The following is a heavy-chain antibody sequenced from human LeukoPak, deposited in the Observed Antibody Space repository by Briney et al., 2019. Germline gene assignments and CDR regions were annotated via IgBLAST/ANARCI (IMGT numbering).Heavy chain of an antibody. CDR3: AKAIDVLRFLEWLPFDY. CDR1: GFTFSSYA. Sequence: GRSLRLSCAASGFTFSSYAMHWVRQAPGKGLEWVAVISYDGSNKYYADSVKGRFTISRDNSKNTLYLQMNSLRAEDTAVYYCAKAIDVLRFLEWLPFDYWGQGTLVTVSS. D-gene: IGHD3-3*01. V-gene: IGHV3-30-3*01. J-gene: IGHJ4*02. CDR2: ISYDGSNK.